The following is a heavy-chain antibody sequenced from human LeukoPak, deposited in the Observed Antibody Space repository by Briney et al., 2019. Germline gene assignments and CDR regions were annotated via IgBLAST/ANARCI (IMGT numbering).Heavy chain of an antibody. D-gene: IGHD4-17*01. CDR2: INAGNGNT. CDR3: ARVPTVTNWFDP. J-gene: IGHJ5*02. CDR1: GYTFTTYS. Sequence: ASVKVSCKASGYTFTTYSIHWVRQAPGKGLEWMGWINAGNGNTEYSQKFQNRLTIIRDTSATTAYMELRSLKSEDTAVYYCARVPTVTNWFDPWGQGTLVTVSS. V-gene: IGHV1-3*01.